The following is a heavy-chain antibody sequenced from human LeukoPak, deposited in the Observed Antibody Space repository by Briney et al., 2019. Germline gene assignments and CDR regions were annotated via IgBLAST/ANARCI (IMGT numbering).Heavy chain of an antibody. CDR2: INPNSGGT. Sequence: GASVKVSCKASGYTFTGYYMHWVRQAPGQGLEWMGWINPNSGGTNYAQKFQGRVTMTRDTSISTAYMELSRLRSDDTAVYYCARGGPEYYYDSSGYYQHDYWGQGTLVTVSP. J-gene: IGHJ4*02. CDR3: ARGGPEYYYDSSGYYQHDY. CDR1: GYTFTGYY. V-gene: IGHV1-2*02. D-gene: IGHD3-22*01.